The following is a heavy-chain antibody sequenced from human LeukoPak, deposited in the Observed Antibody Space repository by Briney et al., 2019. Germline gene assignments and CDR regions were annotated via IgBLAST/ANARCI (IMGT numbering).Heavy chain of an antibody. Sequence: GGSLRLSCAASGFTFSSYAMSWVRQAPGKGLEWVSAISVSGRSTYYADSAKGRFTISRDTSKNTLYLQMNSLRAEDTAVYYCARDILTGSQSRFQHWGQGTLVTVSS. V-gene: IGHV3-23*01. J-gene: IGHJ1*01. CDR2: ISVSGRST. CDR1: GFTFSSYA. D-gene: IGHD3-9*01. CDR3: ARDILTGSQSRFQH.